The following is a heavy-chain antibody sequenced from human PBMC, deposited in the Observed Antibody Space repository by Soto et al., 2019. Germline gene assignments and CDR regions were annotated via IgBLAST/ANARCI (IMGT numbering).Heavy chain of an antibody. J-gene: IGHJ4*02. Sequence: SVKVSCKASGFSFTSSAVQWVRQARGQRLEWIGWIVVGSGNTNYAQKFQERVTITRDMSTSTAYMELSSLRSEDTAVYYCAADRTLGELLYFDYWGQGTLVTVSS. CDR3: AADRTLGELLYFDY. D-gene: IGHD3-10*01. V-gene: IGHV1-58*01. CDR2: IVVGSGNT. CDR1: GFSFTSSA.